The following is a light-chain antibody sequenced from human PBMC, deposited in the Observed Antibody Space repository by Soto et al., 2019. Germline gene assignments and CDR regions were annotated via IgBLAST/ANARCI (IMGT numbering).Light chain of an antibody. J-gene: IGKJ1*01. CDR3: QQYGSSPPT. CDR1: QSVSSNY. V-gene: IGKV3-20*01. Sequence: EIVLTQSPATLSLSPGERAPLSCRASQSVSSNYLAWYQQKPGQAPRLLIYGASSRATGIPDRFSGSGSGTDFTLTISRLEPEDFAVYYCQQYGSSPPTFGQGTKVDIK. CDR2: GAS.